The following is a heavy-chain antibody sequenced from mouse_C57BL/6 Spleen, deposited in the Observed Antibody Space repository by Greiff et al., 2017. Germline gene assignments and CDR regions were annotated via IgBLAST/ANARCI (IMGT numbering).Heavy chain of an antibody. CDR2: INPHYVGT. CDR3: ARDPHYGSSPWYFDV. CDR1: GYTFTSYW. J-gene: IGHJ1*03. V-gene: IGHV1-53*01. Sequence: VPLQQPGTELVKPGASVKLSCKASGYTFTSYWMHWVKQRPGQGLEWIGNINPHYVGTNYNEKFKSKATLTVDKSSNTAYMQLSSLTSDDSAVYYCARDPHYGSSPWYFDVWGTGTTVTVSS. D-gene: IGHD1-1*01.